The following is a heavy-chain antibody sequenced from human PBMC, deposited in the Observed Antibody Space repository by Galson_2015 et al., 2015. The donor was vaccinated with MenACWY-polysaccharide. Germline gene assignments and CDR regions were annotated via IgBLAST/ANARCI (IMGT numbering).Heavy chain of an antibody. CDR3: VRDWWCGRAACYYFDF. D-gene: IGHD2-8*02. CDR2: IKHDGSET. Sequence: SLRLSCAASGCVFNNYWMSWIRQSPGKGLERVANIKHDGSETYYLDSVKGRFVVSRDNARNSLYLQMSSLRAEDTAVYYCVRDWWCGRAACYYFDFWGQGTLVTVSS. CDR1: GCVFNNYW. J-gene: IGHJ4*02. V-gene: IGHV3-7*01.